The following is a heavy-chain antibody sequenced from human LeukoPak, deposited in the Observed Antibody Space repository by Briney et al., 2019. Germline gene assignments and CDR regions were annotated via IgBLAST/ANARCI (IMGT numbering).Heavy chain of an antibody. D-gene: IGHD3-22*01. CDR3: ARGYDSSGYYSFDY. V-gene: IGHV4-59*01. J-gene: IGHJ4*02. CDR2: IYYSGST. Sequence: SETLSLTCTVSGGSIGGYFWSWIRQPPGKGLEWIGFIYYSGSTNYNPSLKSRVTISVDTSTNQFFLKLSSVTAADTALYYCARGYDSSGYYSFDYWGQGTLVTVSS. CDR1: GGSIGGYF.